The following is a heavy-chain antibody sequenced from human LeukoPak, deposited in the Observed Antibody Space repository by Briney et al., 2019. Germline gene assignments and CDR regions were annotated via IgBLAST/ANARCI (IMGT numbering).Heavy chain of an antibody. CDR1: GYSFTSYW. CDR3: ASSRIVGATDAFDI. Sequence: GESLKISCKGPGYSFTSYWIAWVRQMPGKGLEWMGIIYPGDSDTRYSPSFQGQVTISADKSITTAYLQWSSLKASDTAMYYCASSRIVGATDAFDIWGQGTMVTVSS. D-gene: IGHD1-26*01. J-gene: IGHJ3*02. CDR2: IYPGDSDT. V-gene: IGHV5-51*01.